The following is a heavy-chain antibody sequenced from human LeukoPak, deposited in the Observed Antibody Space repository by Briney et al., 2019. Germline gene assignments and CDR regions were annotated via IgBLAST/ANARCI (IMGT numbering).Heavy chain of an antibody. J-gene: IGHJ4*02. Sequence: LGESLKISCKGSGYSFTSYWIAWVRQMPGKGLEWMGIIYLGDSDTTYSPSFQGQVTISADKSISTAYLQWNSLQASDTAMYYCARLGGYCSTTACYQLDYWGQGTLVTVSS. CDR1: GYSFTSYW. D-gene: IGHD2-2*01. CDR2: IYLGDSDT. CDR3: ARLGGYCSTTACYQLDY. V-gene: IGHV5-51*01.